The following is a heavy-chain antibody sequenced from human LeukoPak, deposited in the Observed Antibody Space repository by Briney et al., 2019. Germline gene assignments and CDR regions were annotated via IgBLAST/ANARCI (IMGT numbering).Heavy chain of an antibody. D-gene: IGHD1-26*01. J-gene: IGHJ4*02. CDR3: ARVGADLDY. CDR1: GGSISSGDYY. V-gene: IGHV4-30-2*01. CDR2: IYHSGST. Sequence: SETLSLTCTVSGGSISSGDYYWSWIRQPPGKGLEWIGYIYHSGSTYYNPSLKSRVTISVDRSKSQFSLKLSSVTAADTAVYYCARVGADLDYWGQGTLVTVSS.